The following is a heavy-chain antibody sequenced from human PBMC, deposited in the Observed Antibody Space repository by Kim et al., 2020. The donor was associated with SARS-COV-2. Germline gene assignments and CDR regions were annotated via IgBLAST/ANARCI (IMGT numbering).Heavy chain of an antibody. V-gene: IGHV1-18*01. J-gene: IGHJ4*02. CDR3: ARDHSSGSAEFDY. Sequence: YAQKLQGRVTMTTDTSTSTAYMELRSLRSDDTAVYYCARDHSSGSAEFDYWGQGTLVTVSS. D-gene: IGHD6-19*01.